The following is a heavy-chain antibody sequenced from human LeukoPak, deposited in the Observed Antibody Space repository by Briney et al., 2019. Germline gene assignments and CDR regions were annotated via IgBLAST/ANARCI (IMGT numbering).Heavy chain of an antibody. CDR3: ARDGAAAGLYFDL. J-gene: IGHJ4*01. Sequence: GGSLRLSCEVLGFTFTDYWMIWVRRPPGKGPEWVPAIRQDGSEKTYVDSVKGRFTISRDNTKNSLSLQLNGLRAEDTAVYYCARDGAAAGLYFDLWGQGTLVTVSS. D-gene: IGHD6-13*01. CDR2: IRQDGSEK. CDR1: GFTFTDYW. V-gene: IGHV3-7*01.